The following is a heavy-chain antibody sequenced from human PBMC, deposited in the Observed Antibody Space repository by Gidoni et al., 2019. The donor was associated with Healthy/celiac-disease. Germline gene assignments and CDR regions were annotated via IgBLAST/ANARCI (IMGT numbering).Heavy chain of an antibody. J-gene: IGHJ4*02. D-gene: IGHD2-21*01. CDR1: GGSISSYY. V-gene: IGHV4-59*01. CDR3: ARDAIIQGDNLFDY. Sequence: QVQLQESGPGLVKPSETLSLTCTVSGGSISSYYWSWIRQPPGKGLEWIGYIYYSGSTNYNPSLKSRVTISVDTSKNQFSLKLSSVTAADTAVYYCARDAIIQGDNLFDYWGQGTLVTVSS. CDR2: IYYSGST.